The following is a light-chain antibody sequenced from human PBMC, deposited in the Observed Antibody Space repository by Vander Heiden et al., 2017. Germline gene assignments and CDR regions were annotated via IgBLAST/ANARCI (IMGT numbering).Light chain of an antibody. CDR3: QSYDSSLSGSVV. CDR1: SSNIGAGYD. Sequence: QSVLTQPPSVSGAHGQRVTISCTGSSSNIGAGYDVHWYQQLPGTAPKLLIYGNSNRPSGVPDRFSGSKSGTSASLAITGLQAEDEADYYCQSYDSSLSGSVVFGGGTKLTVL. CDR2: GNS. J-gene: IGLJ2*01. V-gene: IGLV1-40*01.